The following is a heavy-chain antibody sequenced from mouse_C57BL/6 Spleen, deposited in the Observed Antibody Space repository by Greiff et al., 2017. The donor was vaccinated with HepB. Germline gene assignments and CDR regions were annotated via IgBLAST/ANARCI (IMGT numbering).Heavy chain of an antibody. Sequence: QVQLQQPGAELVKPGASVKMSCKASGYTFTSYWITWVKQRPGQGLEWIGDIYPGSGSTNYNEKFKSKATLTVDTSSSTAYMQLSSLTSEDSAVYYWARWDDYDEGAWFAYWGQGTLVTVAA. D-gene: IGHD2-4*01. CDR2: IYPGSGST. J-gene: IGHJ3*01. CDR1: GYTFTSYW. V-gene: IGHV1-55*01. CDR3: ARWDDYDEGAWFAY.